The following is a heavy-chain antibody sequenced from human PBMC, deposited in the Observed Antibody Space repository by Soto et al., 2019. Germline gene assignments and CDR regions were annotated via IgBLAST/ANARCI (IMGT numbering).Heavy chain of an antibody. V-gene: IGHV3-30*18. D-gene: IGHD1-26*01. Sequence: GESLKISCAASGFTFSSYGMHWVRQAPGKGLEWVAVISYDESNKFYADSVKGRFTISRDNSKNTLFLQMNTLTTEDTAIYYCAKDRIRQWELPDYWGQGTLVTVSS. CDR2: ISYDESNK. J-gene: IGHJ4*02. CDR3: AKDRIRQWELPDY. CDR1: GFTFSSYG.